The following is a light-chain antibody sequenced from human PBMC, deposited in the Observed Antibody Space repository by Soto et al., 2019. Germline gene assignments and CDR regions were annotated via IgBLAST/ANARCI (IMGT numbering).Light chain of an antibody. CDR1: QSVGSY. CDR2: AAS. V-gene: IGKV1-39*01. J-gene: IGKJ1*01. Sequence: DLQMTQSPSSLSASVGDRVTITCQASQSVGSYLSWYQHRPGEAPKLLIYAASSLQSGVPSRFSGSGSGTDFTLTISSLQPEDFATYSCQQNYNAPPTFGQGTQVAIK. CDR3: QQNYNAPPT.